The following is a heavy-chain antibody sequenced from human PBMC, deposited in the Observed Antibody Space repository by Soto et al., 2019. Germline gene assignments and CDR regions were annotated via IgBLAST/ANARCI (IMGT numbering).Heavy chain of an antibody. D-gene: IGHD4-17*01. CDR2: ISGSGGST. CDR3: AKGSYGGNPKDNWYFDL. CDR1: GFTFSSYA. Sequence: PGGSLRLSCAASGFTFSSYAMSWVRQAPGKGLEWVSAISGSGGSTYYADSVKGRFTISRDNSKNTLYLQMNSLRAEDTAVYYCAKGSYGGNPKDNWYFDLWGRGTLVTVSS. V-gene: IGHV3-23*01. J-gene: IGHJ2*01.